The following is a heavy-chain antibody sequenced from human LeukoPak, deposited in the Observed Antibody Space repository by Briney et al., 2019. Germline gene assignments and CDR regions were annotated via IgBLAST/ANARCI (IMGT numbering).Heavy chain of an antibody. CDR3: AKSPTYYYDSSGPGEYFQH. Sequence: GGSLRLSCAASGFTFSSYAMSWVRQAPGKGLEWVSAISGSGGSTYYAGSVKGRFTISRDNSKNTLYLQMNSLRAEDTAVYYCAKSPTYYYDSSGPGEYFQHWGQGTLVTVSS. D-gene: IGHD3-22*01. CDR1: GFTFSSYA. J-gene: IGHJ1*01. V-gene: IGHV3-23*01. CDR2: ISGSGGST.